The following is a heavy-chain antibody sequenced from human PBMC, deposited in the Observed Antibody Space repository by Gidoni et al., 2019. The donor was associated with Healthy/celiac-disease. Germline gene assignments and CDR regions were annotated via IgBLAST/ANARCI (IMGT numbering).Heavy chain of an antibody. CDR2: IKSKTDGGTT. D-gene: IGHD4-17*01. CDR1: GFTFSNAW. Sequence: EVQLVESGGGLVKPGGSLRLSCAASGFTFSNAWMSWVRQAPGKGLEWVVRIKSKTDGGTTDYAAPVKGRFTISRDDSKNTLYLQMNSLKTEDTAVYYCTTTGYDYGGNGFDYWGQGTLVTVSS. CDR3: TTTGYDYGGNGFDY. J-gene: IGHJ4*02. V-gene: IGHV3-15*01.